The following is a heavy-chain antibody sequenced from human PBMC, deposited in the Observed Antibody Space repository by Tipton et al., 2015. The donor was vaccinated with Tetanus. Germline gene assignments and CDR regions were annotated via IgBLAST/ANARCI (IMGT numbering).Heavy chain of an antibody. V-gene: IGHV4-31*03. CDR3: ASGYRFCSSTSCREFYFNF. CDR1: GASISSPEYY. Sequence: TLSLTCTVSGASISSPEYYWNWIRQHPGKGLEWIGYFYSIGDTYYNPSLKSRVSISVDTSQNQFSLKLSSVTAADTAIYYCASGYRFCSSTSCREFYFNFWGQGALVAVSS. J-gene: IGHJ4*02. D-gene: IGHD2-2*01. CDR2: FYSIGDT.